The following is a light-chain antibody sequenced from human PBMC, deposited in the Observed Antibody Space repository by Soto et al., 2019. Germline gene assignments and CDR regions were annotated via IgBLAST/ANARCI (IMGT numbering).Light chain of an antibody. J-gene: IGLJ2*01. V-gene: IGLV3-21*02. CDR1: NIGRKS. Sequence: SYELTQPPSVSVAPGQTARITCGGTNIGRKSVHWYQQKPGQAPVVVVYDDRDRPSGIPERFSGSNSGNTAALTISRVEAGDGADYYCQLWDGNSDHVVFGGGTKVTVL. CDR2: DDR. CDR3: QLWDGNSDHVV.